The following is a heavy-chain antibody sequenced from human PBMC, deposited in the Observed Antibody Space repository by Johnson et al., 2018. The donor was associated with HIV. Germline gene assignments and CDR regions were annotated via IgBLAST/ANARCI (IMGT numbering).Heavy chain of an antibody. J-gene: IGHJ3*02. CDR2: LGTAGDT. CDR3: AKDCGDYYESSGYGGAFDI. CDR1: GFTFSHYD. Sequence: MLLVESGGGVVRPGGSLRLSCSASGFTFSHYDMFWVRHPPGTGLVWVSVLGTAGDTYYADSFRGTFTISRDNSKNTLYLQMNCLRAEDTAVYYCAKDCGDYYESSGYGGAFDIWGQGTMVTVSS. D-gene: IGHD3-22*01. V-gene: IGHV3-13*01.